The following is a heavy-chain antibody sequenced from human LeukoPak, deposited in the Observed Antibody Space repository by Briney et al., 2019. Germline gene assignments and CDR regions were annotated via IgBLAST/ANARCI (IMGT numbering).Heavy chain of an antibody. CDR2: LNPGPGGT. D-gene: IGHD3-22*01. CDR1: GYTFIAYY. Sequence: ASVKVSCKTSGYTFIAYYLHWVRQAPGQGLEWMGWLNPGPGGTLYAQKFQGRVTMTRDMSMTTAYMELSSLRSEDTALYYCSRDSTGYGNAFDIWGQGTMVTVSS. V-gene: IGHV1-2*02. CDR3: SRDSTGYGNAFDI. J-gene: IGHJ3*02.